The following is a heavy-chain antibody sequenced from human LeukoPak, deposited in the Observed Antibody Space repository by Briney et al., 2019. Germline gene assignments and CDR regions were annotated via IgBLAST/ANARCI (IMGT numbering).Heavy chain of an antibody. CDR2: IYYSGST. Sequence: SETLSLTCTVSGGSISSSSYYWGWLRQPPGKGLEWLGSIYYSGSTYYNPSLKSRVTMSVNKSKKQFSLKLSSVTASDTAVYYCASQYYDILTHAFDIWGQGTMVTVSS. CDR1: GGSISSSSYY. V-gene: IGHV4-39*01. J-gene: IGHJ3*02. CDR3: ASQYYDILTHAFDI. D-gene: IGHD3-9*01.